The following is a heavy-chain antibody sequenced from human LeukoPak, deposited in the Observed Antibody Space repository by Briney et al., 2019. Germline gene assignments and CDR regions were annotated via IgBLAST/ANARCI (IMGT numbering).Heavy chain of an antibody. CDR3: VRKNRDFNAAFDI. J-gene: IGHJ3*02. Sequence: GGSLRLSCAASGLTVSNNYMSWVRQAPGKGLEWVSITYSDSSTNYADSVKGRFTISRDASQNTLSLQMNSLRAEDTAVYYCVRKNRDFNAAFDIWGQGTVVTVSS. V-gene: IGHV3-53*01. CDR2: TYSDSST. D-gene: IGHD2-21*02. CDR1: GLTVSNNY.